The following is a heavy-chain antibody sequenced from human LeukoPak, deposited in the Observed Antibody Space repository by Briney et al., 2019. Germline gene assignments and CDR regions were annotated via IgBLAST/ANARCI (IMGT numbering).Heavy chain of an antibody. Sequence: GESLKISCKGSGYSFTSYWIGWVRPMPGKGLEWVGIIYPGDSDARYSPSFQGQVTISADKSISTAYLQWSSLKASDTAMYYCARGGGSSWYYFDYWGQGTLVTVSS. J-gene: IGHJ4*02. V-gene: IGHV5-51*01. D-gene: IGHD6-13*01. CDR2: IYPGDSDA. CDR1: GYSFTSYW. CDR3: ARGGGSSWYYFDY.